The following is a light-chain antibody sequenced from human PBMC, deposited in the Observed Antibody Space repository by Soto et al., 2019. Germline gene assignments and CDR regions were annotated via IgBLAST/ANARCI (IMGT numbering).Light chain of an antibody. CDR1: SSNIGNNY. J-gene: IGLJ1*01. V-gene: IGLV1-51*01. CDR2: DNN. Sequence: QSVLTQPPSVSAAPGQKVTISCSGTSSNIGNNYVSWYQQLPGTTPKLLIYDNNKRPSGIPDRFSGYKSCTSATLGITGLQTGDEAEYYCGTWDSSLSVHVFGTGTKVTVL. CDR3: GTWDSSLSVHV.